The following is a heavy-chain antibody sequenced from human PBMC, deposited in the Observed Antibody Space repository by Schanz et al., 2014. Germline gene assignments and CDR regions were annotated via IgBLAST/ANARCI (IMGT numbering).Heavy chain of an antibody. V-gene: IGHV1-69*04. J-gene: IGHJ6*02. D-gene: IGHD5-12*01. CDR1: GGTFSSYT. Sequence: QVQLVQSGDEVKKPGASVKVSCKLSGGTFSSYTISWMRQAPGQGLEWMGKIIPVLNIATYAQRFQGRVSITADTSTNTAYMELSSLRSEDTAVYFCARDLTVDTGYVVHYYYYGMDVWGQGTTVTVSS. CDR2: IIPVLNIA. CDR3: ARDLTVDTGYVVHYYYYGMDV.